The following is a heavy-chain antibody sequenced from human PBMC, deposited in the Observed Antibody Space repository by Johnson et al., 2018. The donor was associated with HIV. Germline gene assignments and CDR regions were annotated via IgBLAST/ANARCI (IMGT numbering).Heavy chain of an antibody. CDR1: GFTFDDYG. J-gene: IGHJ3*02. D-gene: IGHD3-16*01. CDR3: AKVVGSWGSHTGDAFDI. CDR2: INWNGGST. Sequence: MQLVESGGGVVRPGGSLRLSCAASGFTFDDYGMSWVRQAPGKGLEWVSGINWNGGSTGYADSVKGRFTISRDNAKNSLYLQMNSLRAEDTALYYCAKVVGSWGSHTGDAFDIWGQGTMVTVSS. V-gene: IGHV3-20*04.